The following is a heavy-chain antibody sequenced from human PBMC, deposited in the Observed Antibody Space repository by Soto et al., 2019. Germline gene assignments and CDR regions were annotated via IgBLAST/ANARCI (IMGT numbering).Heavy chain of an antibody. J-gene: IGHJ4*02. CDR1: GCTFSSYA. CDR2: IIPIFGTA. V-gene: IGHV1-69*13. Sequence: SVKVSCKASGCTFSSYAISWLRQAPGQGLEWMGGIIPIFGTANYAQKFQGRITITADQSTSTAYMELSRLSSEDTAVYYCARASKEEYSSSSAGWYFDYWGQGTLVTVSS. CDR3: ARASKEEYSSSSAGWYFDY. D-gene: IGHD6-6*01.